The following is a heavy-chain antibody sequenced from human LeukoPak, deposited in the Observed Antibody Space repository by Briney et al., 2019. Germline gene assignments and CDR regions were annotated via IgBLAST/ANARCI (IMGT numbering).Heavy chain of an antibody. CDR1: GFSISSGYF. V-gene: IGHV4-38-2*02. Sequence: SETLSLTCAVSGFSISSGYFWAWIRQPPGKGLEYIGTIHHSGTTYYNPSLRRRVTISMDTSKNQFSLSLGSATAADTGVYYCARDLAPVGTTVPDCFDPWGQGTLVTVSS. D-gene: IGHD2-2*01. CDR2: IHHSGTT. CDR3: ARDLAPVGTTVPDCFDP. J-gene: IGHJ5*02.